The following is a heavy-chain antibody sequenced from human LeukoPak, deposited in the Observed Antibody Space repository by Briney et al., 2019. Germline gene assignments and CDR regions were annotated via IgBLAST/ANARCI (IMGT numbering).Heavy chain of an antibody. J-gene: IGHJ5*02. D-gene: IGHD6-13*01. Sequence: SETLSLTCTVSGGSISSYYWSWIRQPAGRGLEWIGRIYTSGSTNYNPSLKSRVTMSVDTSKNQFSLKLSSVTAADTAVYYCARVGVDSSSWGWFDPWGQGTLVTVSS. CDR3: ARVGVDSSSWGWFDP. CDR2: IYTSGST. V-gene: IGHV4-4*07. CDR1: GGSISSYY.